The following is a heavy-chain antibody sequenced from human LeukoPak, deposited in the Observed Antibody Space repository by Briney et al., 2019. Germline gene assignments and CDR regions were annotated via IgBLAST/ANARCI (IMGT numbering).Heavy chain of an antibody. V-gene: IGHV3-21*01. CDR3: ARGAYTVTTAYYYMDV. CDR2: ISSSSSYI. Sequence: PGGSLRLSCAASGFTLSSYSMNWVRQARGKGLEWVSSISSSSSYIYYADSVEGRFTISIDNAKNSLYLQMNSLRAEDTAVYYCARGAYTVTTAYYYMDVWGKGTTVTVSS. J-gene: IGHJ6*03. D-gene: IGHD4-17*01. CDR1: GFTLSSYS.